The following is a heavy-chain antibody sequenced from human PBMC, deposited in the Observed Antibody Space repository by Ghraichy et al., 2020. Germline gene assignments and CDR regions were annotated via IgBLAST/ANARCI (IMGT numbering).Heavy chain of an antibody. CDR1: GGSITSSSYH. CDR3: ARHLSPNYYGSGSYQFDY. D-gene: IGHD3-10*01. V-gene: IGHV4-39*01. Sequence: ESLKISCSVSGGSITSSSYHWGWIRQSPGKGLEWIGSTYYRGSNYYNPSLKSRVTISVDTSKNQFSLELSSVTAADTALYYCARHLSPNYYGSGSYQFDYWGQGTLVTVSS. CDR2: TYYRGSN. J-gene: IGHJ4*02.